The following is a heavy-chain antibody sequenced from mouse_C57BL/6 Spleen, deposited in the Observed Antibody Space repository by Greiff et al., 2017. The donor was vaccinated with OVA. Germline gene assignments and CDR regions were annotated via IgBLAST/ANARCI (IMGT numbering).Heavy chain of an antibody. Sequence: EVKLVESGGGLVKPGGSLKLSCAASGFTFSDYGMHWVRQAPEKGLEWVAYISSGSSTIYYADTVKGRFTISRDNAKNTLFLQMTSLRSEDTAMYYCARDTTVVATPFAYWGQGTLVTVSA. V-gene: IGHV5-17*01. CDR1: GFTFSDYG. J-gene: IGHJ3*01. CDR3: ARDTTVVATPFAY. D-gene: IGHD1-1*01. CDR2: ISSGSSTI.